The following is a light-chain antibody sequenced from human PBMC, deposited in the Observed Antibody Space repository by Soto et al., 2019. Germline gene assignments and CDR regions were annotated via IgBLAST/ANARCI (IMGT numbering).Light chain of an antibody. J-gene: IGLJ1*01. CDR3: QCYDRSLSGFV. Sequence: QSVLTQPPSVSGAPGQRVTISCTGSSSNIGADYDVHWYQHLPGTAPKLLIFGDYNRPSGVPDRISGSRSGTSASLAITGLQAEDEADYYCQCYDRSLSGFVFGTGTKVTVL. CDR1: SSNIGADYD. CDR2: GDY. V-gene: IGLV1-40*01.